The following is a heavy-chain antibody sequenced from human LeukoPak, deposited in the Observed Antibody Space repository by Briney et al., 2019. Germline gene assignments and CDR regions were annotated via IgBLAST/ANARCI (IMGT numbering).Heavy chain of an antibody. CDR3: ARDIGAAADY. Sequence: KPSEILSLTCTVSGGSISSHYWSWIRQPPGKGLEWIGYIYYSGSTNYNPSLKSRVTISVDTSKSQFSLKLSSVTAADTAVYYCARDIGAAADYWGQGTLVTVSS. CDR2: IYYSGST. D-gene: IGHD5-12*01. CDR1: GGSISSHY. J-gene: IGHJ4*02. V-gene: IGHV4-59*11.